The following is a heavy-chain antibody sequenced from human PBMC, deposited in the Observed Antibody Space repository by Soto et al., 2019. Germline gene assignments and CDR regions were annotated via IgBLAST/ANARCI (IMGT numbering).Heavy chain of an antibody. Sequence: GGSLRLSCAASGFTFSSYEMNWVRQAPGKGLEWVSYISSSGSTIYYADSVKGRFTISRDNAKNSLYLQMNSLRAEDTAVYYCARELGDFWSGYFDYWGQGTLVTVSS. J-gene: IGHJ4*02. D-gene: IGHD3-3*01. CDR1: GFTFSSYE. V-gene: IGHV3-48*03. CDR3: ARELGDFWSGYFDY. CDR2: ISSSGSTI.